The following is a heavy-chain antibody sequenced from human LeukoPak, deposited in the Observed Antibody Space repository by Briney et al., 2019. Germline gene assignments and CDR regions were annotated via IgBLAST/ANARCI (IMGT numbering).Heavy chain of an antibody. CDR2: ITGGSGAK. J-gene: IGHJ4*02. V-gene: IGHV3-23*01. Sequence: GGSLRLSCTASGFTFSNFAMSWVRQAPGKGLEWVSTITGGSGAKYYADSVRGRFTISRDNSKDTLYLQMHSLRAEDTAVYFCAKDTPLTTYTSGWSSNSFDYWGQGTLVAVSS. D-gene: IGHD6-19*01. CDR3: AKDTPLTTYTSGWSSNSFDY. CDR1: GFTFSNFA.